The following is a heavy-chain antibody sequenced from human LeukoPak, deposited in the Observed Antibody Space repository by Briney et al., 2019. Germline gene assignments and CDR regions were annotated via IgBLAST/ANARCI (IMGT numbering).Heavy chain of an antibody. Sequence: PGGSLRLSCTASGFTFSNVGMYWVRQAPGKGLEYVSGITSNGGSTYYADSVKGRFTISRDNSKNMLYLQMSSLRGEDTAVYYCVKTDYGDRYWRQGTLVTVSS. CDR2: ITSNGGST. CDR3: VKTDYGDRY. J-gene: IGHJ4*02. CDR1: GFTFSNVG. D-gene: IGHD4-17*01. V-gene: IGHV3-64D*06.